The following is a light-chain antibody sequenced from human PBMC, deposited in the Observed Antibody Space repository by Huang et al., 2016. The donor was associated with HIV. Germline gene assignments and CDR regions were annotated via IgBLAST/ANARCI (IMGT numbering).Light chain of an antibody. V-gene: IGKV1-39*01. CDR2: AAS. J-gene: IGKJ5*01. Sequence: DIQMTQSPPFLSASVGDSVTIACRASKNVNTYLNWYQQKPGQAPRLLIFAASRLRSGVPSRFSGSGSGTEFTLTISSRQLEDFATYYCQQRFSTTITFGQGTRLDIK. CDR3: QQRFSTTIT. CDR1: KNVNTY.